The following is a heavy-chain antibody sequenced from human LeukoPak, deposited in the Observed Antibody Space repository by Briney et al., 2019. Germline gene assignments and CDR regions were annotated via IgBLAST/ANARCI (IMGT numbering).Heavy chain of an antibody. Sequence: PSETLSLTCSGSNYSISNSLYWGWLRQPPGKGLEWIGSIYRSGSTFYNPSLKSRVTISLDTSKNQFSLKLSSVTAADTAVYFCARETYGYYMDVWGKGTTVTVSS. CDR1: NYSISNSLY. D-gene: IGHD4-17*01. V-gene: IGHV4-38-2*02. CDR3: ARETYGYYMDV. J-gene: IGHJ6*03. CDR2: IYRSGST.